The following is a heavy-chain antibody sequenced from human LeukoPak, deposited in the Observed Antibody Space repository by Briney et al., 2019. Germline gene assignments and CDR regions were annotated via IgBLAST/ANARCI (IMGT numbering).Heavy chain of an antibody. CDR2: IIPIFGTA. J-gene: IGHJ4*02. Sequence: ASVKVSCXASGGTFSSYAISWVRQAHGQGLEWMGGIIPIFGTANYAQKFQGRVTITTDESTSTAYMELSSLRSEDTAVYYCARRPYAPYFDYWGQGTLVTVSS. CDR1: GGTFSSYA. D-gene: IGHD3-16*01. V-gene: IGHV1-69*05. CDR3: ARRPYAPYFDY.